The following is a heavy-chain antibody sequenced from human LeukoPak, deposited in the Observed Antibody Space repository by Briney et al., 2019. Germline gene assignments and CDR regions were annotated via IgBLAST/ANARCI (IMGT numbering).Heavy chain of an antibody. CDR3: AREWGLIAVAGGPGY. J-gene: IGHJ4*02. CDR2: IWYDGHNK. Sequence: GGSLRLSCVASGFSFSKYGMHWVRQAPGKGLQWLAIIWYDGHNKYYADSVKGRFTTSRDNSKNTLFLEMNDLKAEDTAVYYCAREWGLIAVAGGPGYWGQGTLVTV. V-gene: IGHV3-33*01. D-gene: IGHD2-21*01. CDR1: GFSFSKYG.